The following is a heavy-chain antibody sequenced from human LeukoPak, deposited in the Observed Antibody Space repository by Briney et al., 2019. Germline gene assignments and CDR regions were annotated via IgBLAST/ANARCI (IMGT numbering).Heavy chain of an antibody. CDR1: GFTFSTYT. Sequence: GGPLRLSCAASGFTFSTYTMNWVRQAPGKGLEWVASISSSSSYIYYADSVKGRFTISRDNAKNSLYLQMNSLRAEDTAVYYCARDGGTMVRGSTYYYYGMDVWGQGTTVTVSS. D-gene: IGHD3-10*01. J-gene: IGHJ6*02. V-gene: IGHV3-21*01. CDR3: ARDGGTMVRGSTYYYYGMDV. CDR2: ISSSSSYI.